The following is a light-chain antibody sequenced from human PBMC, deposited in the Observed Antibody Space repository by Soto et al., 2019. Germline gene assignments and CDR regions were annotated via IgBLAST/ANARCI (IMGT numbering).Light chain of an antibody. J-gene: IGLJ3*02. Sequence: QAVLTQPPSASGTPGQRVTISCSGGNSNIGSNYVYWYRQLPGTAPQLLIYNNHQRPSGVPDRFSASKSGSSASLDVSGLRSEDWADYFCAAWDASLSCWVFGGGTKLTVL. CDR1: NSNIGSNY. V-gene: IGLV1-47*02. CDR3: AAWDASLSCWV. CDR2: NNH.